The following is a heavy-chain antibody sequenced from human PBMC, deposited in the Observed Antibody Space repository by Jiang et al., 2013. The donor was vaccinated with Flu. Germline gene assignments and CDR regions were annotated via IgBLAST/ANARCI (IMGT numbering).Heavy chain of an antibody. V-gene: IGHV3-30-3*01. CDR1: GFTFSSYA. D-gene: IGHD5-12*01. J-gene: IGHJ3*02. CDR3: ARDNSGYDLRNDAFDI. Sequence: VQLVESGGGVVQPGRSLRLSCAASGFTFSSYAMHWVRQAPGKGLEWVAVISYDGSNKYYADSVKGRFTISRDNSKNTLYLQMNSLRAEDTAVYYCARDNSGYDLRNDAFDIWGQGTMVTVSS. CDR2: ISYDGSNK.